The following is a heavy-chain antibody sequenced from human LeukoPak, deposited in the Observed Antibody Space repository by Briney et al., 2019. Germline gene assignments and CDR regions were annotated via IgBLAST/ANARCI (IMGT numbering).Heavy chain of an antibody. CDR2: IYYSGST. V-gene: IGHV4-59*08. CDR1: GGSISSYY. Sequence: SETLSLTCTVSGGSISSYYWSWIRQPPGKGLEWIGYIYYSGSTNYSPSLKSRVTISVDTSKNQFSLKLSSVTAADTAVYYCARHLSLVGDYYYYGMDVWGHGTTVTVSS. D-gene: IGHD2-15*01. J-gene: IGHJ6*02. CDR3: ARHLSLVGDYYYYGMDV.